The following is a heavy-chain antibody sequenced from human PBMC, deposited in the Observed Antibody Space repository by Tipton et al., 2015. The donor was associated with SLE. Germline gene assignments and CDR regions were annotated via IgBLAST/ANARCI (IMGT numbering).Heavy chain of an antibody. J-gene: IGHJ6*02. D-gene: IGHD3-10*01. CDR1: AFSVSAYH. Sequence: SLRLSCAASAFSVSAYHMTWVRQAPGKGLEWMAAIWYDGTNEYYADSVKGRFTISRDNSKNTLYLQMNSLRAEDTAVYYCASQLLLYYYGMDVWGQGTTVTVSS. V-gene: IGHV3-33*08. CDR3: ASQLLLYYYGMDV. CDR2: IWYDGTNE.